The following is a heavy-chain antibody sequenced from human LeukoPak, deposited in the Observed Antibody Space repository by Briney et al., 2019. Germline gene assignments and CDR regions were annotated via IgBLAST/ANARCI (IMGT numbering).Heavy chain of an antibody. J-gene: IGHJ3*02. Sequence: PSETLSLTCTVSGGSISSGGYYWSWIRQHPGKGLEWIGYIYYSGSTYYNPSLKSRVTISVDTSKNQFSLKLSSVTAADTAVYYCARDPGYSGYDSLGLDIWGQGTMVTVSS. V-gene: IGHV4-31*03. CDR2: IYYSGST. CDR1: GGSISSGGYY. CDR3: ARDPGYSGYDSLGLDI. D-gene: IGHD5-12*01.